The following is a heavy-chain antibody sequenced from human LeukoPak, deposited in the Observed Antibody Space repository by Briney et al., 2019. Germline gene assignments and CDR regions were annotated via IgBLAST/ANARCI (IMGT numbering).Heavy chain of an antibody. CDR3: ARAVDGYNRIDY. D-gene: IGHD5-24*01. Sequence: SETLSLTCTVSGGAISTYSWSWIRQPPGKGLEWIGYIYYSGSTNYNPSLKSQVTISVDTSKNQFSLKLTSVTAADTAVYYCARAVDGYNRIDYWGQGTLVTVSS. J-gene: IGHJ4*02. CDR1: GGAISTYS. V-gene: IGHV4-59*01. CDR2: IYYSGST.